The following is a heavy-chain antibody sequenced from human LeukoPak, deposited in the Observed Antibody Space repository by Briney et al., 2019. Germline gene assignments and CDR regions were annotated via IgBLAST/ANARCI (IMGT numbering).Heavy chain of an antibody. Sequence: GGSLRLSCVASGFTFGKYWMSWVRQAPGKGLEWVANIKLDGSEKNYVDSVKGRFTISRDNTKNPLYLQMNSLRVEDTAVFYCARDQYDTWSRRGNFDSWGQGTLVIVSS. V-gene: IGHV3-7*03. CDR1: GFTFGKYW. J-gene: IGHJ4*02. CDR3: ARDQYDTWSRRGNFDS. CDR2: IKLDGSEK. D-gene: IGHD3-3*01.